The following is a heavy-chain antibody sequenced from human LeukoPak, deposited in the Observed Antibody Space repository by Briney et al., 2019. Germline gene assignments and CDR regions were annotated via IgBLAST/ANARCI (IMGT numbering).Heavy chain of an antibody. CDR2: INTNNGNT. J-gene: IGHJ5*02. D-gene: IGHD2-21*02. CDR1: GYTFSTYG. CDR3: ARKRCTGDCYLFDP. V-gene: IGHV1-18*01. Sequence: ASVKVSCKASGYTFSTYGLMWVRQAPGQGLKWMGWINTNNGNTNYAQKFQGRVTMTTDTSTSTGYMELRSLRSDDTAVYYCARKRCTGDCYLFDPWGQGTLVTVSS.